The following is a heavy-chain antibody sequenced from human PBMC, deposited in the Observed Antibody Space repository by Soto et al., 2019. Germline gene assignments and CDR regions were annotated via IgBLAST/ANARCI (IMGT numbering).Heavy chain of an antibody. J-gene: IGHJ4*02. D-gene: IGHD2-21*02. Sequence: QVQLQESGPGLVKPSQTLSLTCTVSGGSISSGNYYWSWIRQHPGKGLEWIGHIYYSGSTYYNPSLNCRVTMSVDTSRNQFSLRLSSVTAADTAVYYCARGAPYCGGDCYSVWGQGTLVTVSS. V-gene: IGHV4-31*03. CDR2: IYYSGST. CDR3: ARGAPYCGGDCYSV. CDR1: GGSISSGNYY.